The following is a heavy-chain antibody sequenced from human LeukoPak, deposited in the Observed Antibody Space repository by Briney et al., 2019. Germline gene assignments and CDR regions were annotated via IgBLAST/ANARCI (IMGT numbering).Heavy chain of an antibody. V-gene: IGHV4-61*02. J-gene: IGHJ4*02. CDR2: IYTSGST. CDR1: GGSISSGSHY. CDR3: AMGNYRGFDY. D-gene: IGHD5-24*01. Sequence: KPSETLSLTCTVSGGSISSGSHYWSWIRQPAGKGLEWIGRIYTSGSTNYNPSLKSRVTISIDTSKDQFSLKLSSVTAADTAVYYYAMGNYRGFDYWSQGALVTVSS.